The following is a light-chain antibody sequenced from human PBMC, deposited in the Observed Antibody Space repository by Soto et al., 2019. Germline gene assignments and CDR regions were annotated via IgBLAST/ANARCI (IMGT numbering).Light chain of an antibody. CDR1: QTIMTY. V-gene: IGKV1-39*01. CDR2: AAS. Sequence: DIQMTQSPSSLSASVGDEVTITCRASQTIMTYLNWYQLKPGKAPKLLIYAASSLQSGVPSRFSGSGSGTDFTLTISSLQPEDFATYYCQQANSFPLTFGGGTRWIS. CDR3: QQANSFPLT. J-gene: IGKJ4*01.